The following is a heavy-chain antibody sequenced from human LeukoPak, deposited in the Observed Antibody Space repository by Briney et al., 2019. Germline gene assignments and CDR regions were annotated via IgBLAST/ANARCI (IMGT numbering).Heavy chain of an antibody. D-gene: IGHD3-22*01. CDR3: ARRPAVVITRDENRLDY. CDR1: GFTFSSSW. Sequence: GSLRLSCAASGFTFSSSWMHWVRQAPGKGPVWVSRINSDGSSTSYADSVKGRFTISRDNAQNTLYLQMNSLRAEDTAVYYCARRPAVVITRDENRLDYWGQGTLVTVSS. J-gene: IGHJ4*02. CDR2: INSDGSST. V-gene: IGHV3-74*01.